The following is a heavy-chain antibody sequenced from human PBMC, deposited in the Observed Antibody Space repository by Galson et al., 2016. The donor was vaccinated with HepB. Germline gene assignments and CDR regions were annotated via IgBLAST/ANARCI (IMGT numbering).Heavy chain of an antibody. CDR2: ISTSGTYT. D-gene: IGHD6-19*01. CDR3: AKGGLGRGGWSD. CDR1: GFSFSDSY. J-gene: IGHJ4*02. V-gene: IGHV3-11*05. Sequence: SLRLSCAASGFSFSDSYMSWIRQAPGKGLEWVSYISTSGTYTNYAHSMKGRFTISRDNAKNSLYLQMNSLRAEDTAVYYCAKGGLGRGGWSDWGQGTLVTVSS.